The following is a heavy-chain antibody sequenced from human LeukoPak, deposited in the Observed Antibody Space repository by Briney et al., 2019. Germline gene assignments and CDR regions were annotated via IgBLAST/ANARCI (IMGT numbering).Heavy chain of an antibody. D-gene: IGHD1-1*01. CDR1: GESISNYY. J-gene: IGHJ4*02. Sequence: SETLSLTCTVSGESISNYYWSWIRQPPGKGLEWIGYIYHSGSTNYNPSLKSRVTISVDTSKNQFSLKLTSVTAADTAVYYCVRSGGGVWGPGTLVTVSS. CDR3: VRSGGGV. CDR2: IYHSGST. V-gene: IGHV4-59*01.